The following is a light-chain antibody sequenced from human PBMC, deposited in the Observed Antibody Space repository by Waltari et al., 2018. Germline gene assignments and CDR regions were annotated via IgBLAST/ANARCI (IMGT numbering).Light chain of an antibody. J-gene: IGKJ1*01. CDR1: QSISSW. Sequence: DIQMTQSPSTLSASVGDRVTITCRASQSISSWLAWYQQKPGKAPKLLIYDASSLESGVPSRVSGSRTGTEFTLTISSLQPDDFATYYCQQYNTYSGTFGQGTKVEVK. CDR2: DAS. V-gene: IGKV1-5*01. CDR3: QQYNTYSGT.